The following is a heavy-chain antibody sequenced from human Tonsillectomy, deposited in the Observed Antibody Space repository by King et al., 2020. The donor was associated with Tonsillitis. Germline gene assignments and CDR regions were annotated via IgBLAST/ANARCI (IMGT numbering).Heavy chain of an antibody. CDR2: ISNDASNK. CDR1: GFTFSTYG. CDR3: AKDPLDLPEPIGYYYYGMDV. Sequence: VQLVESGGGVVQPGRSLRLSCAASGFTFSTYGMHWVRQAPGKGLEWVAVISNDASNKYSAGSVKGRFTISRDNSNNTLYLQMNSLRAEDTAVYYCAKDPLDLPEPIGYYYYGMDVWGQGTTVTVSS. D-gene: IGHD3-22*01. J-gene: IGHJ6*01. V-gene: IGHV3-30*18.